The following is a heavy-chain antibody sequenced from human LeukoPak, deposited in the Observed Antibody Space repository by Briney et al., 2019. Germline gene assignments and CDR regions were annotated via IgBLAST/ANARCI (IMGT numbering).Heavy chain of an antibody. CDR2: INFDGSST. J-gene: IGHJ4*02. V-gene: IGHV3-74*01. Sequence: QPGGSLRLSRAASGFTLSSYWMHWVRQVPGKGLVWVSRINFDGSSTNYADSVKGRFTISRDNAKNTLYLQMNSLGAEDTAVYSCARANNFDYWGQGTLVTVSS. CDR3: ARANNFDY. D-gene: IGHD4/OR15-4a*01. CDR1: GFTLSSYW.